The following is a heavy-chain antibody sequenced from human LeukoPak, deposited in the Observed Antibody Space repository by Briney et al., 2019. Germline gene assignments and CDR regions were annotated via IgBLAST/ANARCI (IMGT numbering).Heavy chain of an antibody. D-gene: IGHD3-3*01. CDR2: INPSGGST. CDR1: GYTFTSYY. J-gene: IGHJ4*02. CDR3: TIFGVVTQLDY. V-gene: IGHV1-46*01. Sequence: ASVKVSCKASGYTFTSYYMHWVRQAPGQGLEWMGIINPSGGSTSYAQKFQGRVTMTGDTSTSTVYMELSSLRSEDTAVYYCTIFGVVTQLDYWGQGTLVTVSS.